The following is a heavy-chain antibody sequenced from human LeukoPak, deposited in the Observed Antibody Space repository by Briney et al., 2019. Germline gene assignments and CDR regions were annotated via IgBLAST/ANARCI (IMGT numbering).Heavy chain of an antibody. CDR3: ARPKYSSGCYTDY. D-gene: IGHD6-19*01. CDR1: GGTFSSYA. V-gene: IGHV1-69*04. CDR2: IIPILGIA. Sequence: SVTVSCKASGGTFSSYAISWVRQAPGQGLEWMGRIIPILGIANYAQKFQGRVTITADKSTSTAYMELSSLRSEDTAVYYCARPKYSSGCYTDYWGQGTLVTVSS. J-gene: IGHJ4*02.